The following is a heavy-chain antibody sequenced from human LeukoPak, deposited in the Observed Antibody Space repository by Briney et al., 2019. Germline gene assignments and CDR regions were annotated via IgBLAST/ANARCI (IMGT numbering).Heavy chain of an antibody. Sequence: SQTLSLTCAISGDSVSSNSAAWNWLRQSPSRGLEWLGRTYYRSKWYADYAVSMQGRITINPDTSGNQFSLHLNSVTPEDTAVYYCARYTSSWYLEYWGQGTLVTVSS. V-gene: IGHV6-1*01. CDR2: TYYRSKWYA. CDR1: GDSVSSNSAA. J-gene: IGHJ4*02. D-gene: IGHD6-13*01. CDR3: ARYTSSWYLEY.